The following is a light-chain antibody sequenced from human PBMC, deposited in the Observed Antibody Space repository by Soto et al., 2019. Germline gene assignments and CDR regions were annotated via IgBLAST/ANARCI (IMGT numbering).Light chain of an antibody. Sequence: DIQMTQSPSTLSASVGDRVTITCRASQSVFKWLAWYQQKPGKAPKLLIYDISSLESGVPSRFSGSGSGTEFTLTISSLQPDDFATYYCQQYNTHSTFGQGTKLEIK. V-gene: IGKV1-5*01. J-gene: IGKJ2*01. CDR2: DIS. CDR1: QSVFKW. CDR3: QQYNTHST.